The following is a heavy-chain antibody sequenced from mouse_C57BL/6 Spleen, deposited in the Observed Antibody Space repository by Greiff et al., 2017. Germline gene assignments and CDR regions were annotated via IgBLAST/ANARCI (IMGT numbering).Heavy chain of an antibody. CDR2: IDPEDGAN. Sequence: EVKLMESGAELVRPGASVKLSCTASGFNIKDYYMHWVKQRPEQGLEWIGRIDPEDGANEYAPKFQGKATMTTDTSSNTAYLQLSSLTSEYTAVYYCTLITTVVATYDYWGQGTTLTVSS. CDR1: GFNIKDYY. CDR3: TLITTVVATYDY. V-gene: IGHV14-1*01. D-gene: IGHD1-1*01. J-gene: IGHJ2*01.